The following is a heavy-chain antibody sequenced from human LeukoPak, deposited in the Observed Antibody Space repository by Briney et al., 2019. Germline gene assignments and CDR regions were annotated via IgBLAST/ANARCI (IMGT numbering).Heavy chain of an antibody. J-gene: IGHJ4*02. CDR2: IYYSGST. Sequence: SQTLSLTCTVSGGSISSGDYYWSWIRQPPGKGLEWIGYIYYSGSTYYNPSLKSRVTISVDTSKNQFSLKLSSVTAADTAVYYCARTIPNHYYGSGSYPSFFDYWGQGTLVTVSS. D-gene: IGHD3-10*01. CDR3: ARTIPNHYYGSGSYPSFFDY. V-gene: IGHV4-30-4*01. CDR1: GGSISSGDYY.